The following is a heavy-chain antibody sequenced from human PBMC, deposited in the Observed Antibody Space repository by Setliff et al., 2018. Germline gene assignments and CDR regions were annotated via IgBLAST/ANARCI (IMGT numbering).Heavy chain of an antibody. Sequence: SGPTLVNPTQTLTLTCTFSGFSLTTNGVGVGWIRQPPGKALEWLALIYYDDDRRYNPSVKNRLTITKDTSKNQVVLTMTNVDPVDTATYYCARGFWSGYFGLDFWGQGSLVT. CDR3: ARGFWSGYFGLDF. J-gene: IGHJ4*02. D-gene: IGHD3-3*01. CDR1: GFSLTTNGVG. V-gene: IGHV2-5*02. CDR2: IYYDDDR.